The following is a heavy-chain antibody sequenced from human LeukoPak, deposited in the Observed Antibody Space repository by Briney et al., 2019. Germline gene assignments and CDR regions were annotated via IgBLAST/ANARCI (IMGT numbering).Heavy chain of an antibody. CDR3: AKGSPVSGWYVGDY. J-gene: IGHJ4*02. D-gene: IGHD6-19*01. Sequence: GGSLRLSCTASGFTFSSYAMNWVRQAPGKGLEWVSAISGSGGSTYYADSVKGRFTISRDNSKDTLYLQMNSLRAEDTAVYYCAKGSPVSGWYVGDYWGQGTLVTVSS. CDR1: GFTFSSYA. V-gene: IGHV3-23*01. CDR2: ISGSGGST.